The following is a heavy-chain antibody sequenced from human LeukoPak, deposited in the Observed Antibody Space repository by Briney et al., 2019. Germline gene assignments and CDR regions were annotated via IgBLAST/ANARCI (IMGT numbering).Heavy chain of an antibody. D-gene: IGHD5-18*01. CDR2: INHSGST. Sequence: SETLSLTCAVYGGSFSGYYWSWIRQPPGKGLEWIGEINHSGSTNYNPSLKSRVTISVDTSKNQFSLKLSSVTAADTAVYYCARHSGYSYGYAYYYYYMDVWGKGTTVTVSS. V-gene: IGHV4-34*01. CDR3: ARHSGYSYGYAYYYYYMDV. CDR1: GGSFSGYY. J-gene: IGHJ6*03.